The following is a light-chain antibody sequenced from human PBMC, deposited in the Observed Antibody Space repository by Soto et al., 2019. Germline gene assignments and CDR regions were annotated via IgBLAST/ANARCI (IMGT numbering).Light chain of an antibody. CDR1: QDIGTY. CDR2: DAS. V-gene: IGKV1-8*01. Sequence: AIRMTQSPSSFSASTGDRVSITCRATQDIGTYLAWYQQIPGKAPKFLIYDASTLQTGVPSRFSGSGSGTDFTLTISYLQSEDFGTYYCQQFYNYPRTFGQGTKVDIK. J-gene: IGKJ1*01. CDR3: QQFYNYPRT.